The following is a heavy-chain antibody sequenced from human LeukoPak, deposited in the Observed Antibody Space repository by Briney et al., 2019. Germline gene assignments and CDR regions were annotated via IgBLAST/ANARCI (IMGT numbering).Heavy chain of an antibody. CDR2: ISSSGSTI. CDR3: ARDRAVAGTRFDY. D-gene: IGHD6-19*01. V-gene: IGHV3-48*03. J-gene: IGHJ4*02. Sequence: GGSLRLSCAASGFTFSSYEMNWVRQAPGKGLEWVSYISSSGSTIYYADSVKGRFTISRDNAKNSLYLQMNSLRAEDTAVHYCARDRAVAGTRFDYWGQGTLVTVSS. CDR1: GFTFSSYE.